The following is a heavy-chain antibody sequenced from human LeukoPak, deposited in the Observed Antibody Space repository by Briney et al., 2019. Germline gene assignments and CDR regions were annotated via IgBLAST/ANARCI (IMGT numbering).Heavy chain of an antibody. CDR3: ARENSGYDQFDY. Sequence: GGSLRLSCAASGFTFSSYEMNWVRQTPGKGLEWLSYISSSGSTLYYADSVKGRFTISRDNAKNSLYLQMNSLRAEDTAVYYCARENSGYDQFDYWGQGTLVTVSS. V-gene: IGHV3-48*03. CDR1: GFTFSSYE. CDR2: ISSSGSTL. J-gene: IGHJ4*02. D-gene: IGHD5-12*01.